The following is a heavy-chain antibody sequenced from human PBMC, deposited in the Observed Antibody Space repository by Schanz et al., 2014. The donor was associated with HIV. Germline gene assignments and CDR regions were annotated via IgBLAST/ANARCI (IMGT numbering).Heavy chain of an antibody. V-gene: IGHV1-2*02. CDR2: INPNSGGT. CDR1: GGTFTSYY. Sequence: QVPLVQSGSEVKKPGSSVKVSCKASGGTFTSYYIHWVRQAPGQGLEWMGWINPNSGGTNLAQKFEGRVTMTIDRSIPTASMELSRLNSDDTAMYFCTRLHYYYDRSGFSFDCWGQGTLVTVSS. J-gene: IGHJ4*02. CDR3: TRLHYYYDRSGFSFDC. D-gene: IGHD3-22*01.